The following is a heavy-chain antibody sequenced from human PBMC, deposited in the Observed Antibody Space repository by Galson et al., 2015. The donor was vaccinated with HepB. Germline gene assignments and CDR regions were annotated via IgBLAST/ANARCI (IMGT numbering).Heavy chain of an antibody. CDR1: GFTFSNYG. Sequence: SLRLSCAASGFTFSNYGMHWVRQAPGKGLEWVAVIWYDGSHNYYGDSVKGRFTISRDNSKNTLYLQMNSLRAEDTAVYYCARHHTTGWYYFDNWGQGTLVSVSP. D-gene: IGHD1-1*01. J-gene: IGHJ4*02. V-gene: IGHV3-33*08. CDR3: ARHHTTGWYYFDN. CDR2: IWYDGSHN.